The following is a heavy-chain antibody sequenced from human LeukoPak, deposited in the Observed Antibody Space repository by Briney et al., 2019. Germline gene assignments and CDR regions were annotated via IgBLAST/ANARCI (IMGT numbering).Heavy chain of an antibody. J-gene: IGHJ4*02. V-gene: IGHV1-18*01. CDR3: ARLRVINGDLDY. Sequence: GASVKVSYKASAYTFIIYGISWVRQAPGQGLEWMGWISAYSGTTKYTQKLRGRVTMTTETSTSTAYMELGSLRSDDTAVYYCARLRVINGDLDYWGQGTLVTVSS. CDR2: ISAYSGTT. CDR1: AYTFIIYG.